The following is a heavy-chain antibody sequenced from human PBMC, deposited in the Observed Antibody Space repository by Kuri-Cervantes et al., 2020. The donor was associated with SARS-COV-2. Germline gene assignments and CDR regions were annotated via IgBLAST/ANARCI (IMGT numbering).Heavy chain of an antibody. Sequence: PSETLSLTCTVSGGSISSGSYYWGWIRQPPGKGLEWIASIYHSGSTYDNPSLKSRVTISVDTSKAQFSLNLISVTAADTAVYYCARLGGYRSGYNWFDPWGQGTLVTVSS. CDR3: ARLGGYRSGYNWFDP. CDR2: IYHSGST. CDR1: GGSISSGSYY. V-gene: IGHV4-39*07. D-gene: IGHD5-18*01. J-gene: IGHJ5*02.